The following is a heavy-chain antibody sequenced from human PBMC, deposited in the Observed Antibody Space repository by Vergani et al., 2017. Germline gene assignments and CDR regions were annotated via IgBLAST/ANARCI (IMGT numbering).Heavy chain of an antibody. D-gene: IGHD1-1*01. CDR3: ANKPGISTTRHYYAMDV. V-gene: IGHV3-11*04. Sequence: LEESGGGSVKPGGSLRLSCAASGFKFSDHYMSWIRQAPGKGLEWVSHISPGASTVSYTDSVTGRFTVSRNNDNNSLTLDMTTLGVEDTAVYYCANKPGISTTRHYYAMDVWCQGTTVTV. CDR2: ISPGASTV. J-gene: IGHJ6*02. CDR1: GFKFSDHY.